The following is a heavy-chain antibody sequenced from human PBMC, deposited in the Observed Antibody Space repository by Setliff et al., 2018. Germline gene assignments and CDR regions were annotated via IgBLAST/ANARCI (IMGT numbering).Heavy chain of an antibody. CDR1: GFTFSSYS. V-gene: IGHV3-7*01. CDR3: ARFTAGDAFDI. Sequence: PGGSLRLSCAASGFTFSSYSMNWVRQAPGKGLEWVANIKQDGSEKDYVDSVTGRFTISRDNAKNSLYLQMNSLRAEDTAVYYCARFTAGDAFDIWGQGTMVTVSS. D-gene: IGHD5-18*01. CDR2: IKQDGSEK. J-gene: IGHJ3*02.